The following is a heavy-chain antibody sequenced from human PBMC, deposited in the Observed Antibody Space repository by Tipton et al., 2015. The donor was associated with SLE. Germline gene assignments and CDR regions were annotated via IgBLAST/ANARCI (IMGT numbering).Heavy chain of an antibody. Sequence: GLVKPSGTLSLTCAVSGGSIRSSNWWSWVRQPPGKGLEWIGEIHHSGSTNSNPSLKSRVTISVDKSKNQFSLKLSSVTVADTAVYYCAKDYNHDNADYNWGQGTLVIVSS. J-gene: IGHJ4*02. CDR1: GGSIRSSNW. D-gene: IGHD4-17*01. CDR3: AKDYNHDNADYN. V-gene: IGHV4-4*02. CDR2: IHHSGST.